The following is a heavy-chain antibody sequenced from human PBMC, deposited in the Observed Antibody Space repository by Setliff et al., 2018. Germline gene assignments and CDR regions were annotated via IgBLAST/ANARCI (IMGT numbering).Heavy chain of an antibody. V-gene: IGHV4-4*07. D-gene: IGHD1-26*01. J-gene: IGHJ3*02. Sequence: PSETLSLTCTVSGGSISNYYWSWIRQPAGKGLEWIGRIYTSGTTNYNPSLKSRVTMSVDTSKNQFSLKLSSVTAADTAVYYCARKGISALSGAFDMWGQGTMVTVSS. CDR1: GGSISNYY. CDR3: ARKGISALSGAFDM. CDR2: IYTSGTT.